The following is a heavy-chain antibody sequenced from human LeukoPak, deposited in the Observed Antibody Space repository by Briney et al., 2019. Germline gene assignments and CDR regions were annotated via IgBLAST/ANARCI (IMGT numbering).Heavy chain of an antibody. D-gene: IGHD1-26*01. J-gene: IGHJ4*02. V-gene: IGHV1-8*01. CDR3: ARGPIYPKSGDYPNYYFDY. CDR1: GYTFTDYD. CDR2: MNPNSGVT. Sequence: ASVKVSCKASGYTFTDYDVNRVRQATGQGLEWMGWMNPNSGVTGYAQKFQGRVSMTRDTSVSTAYMELSSLRSEDTAVYFCARGPIYPKSGDYPNYYFDYWGQGTLVTVSS.